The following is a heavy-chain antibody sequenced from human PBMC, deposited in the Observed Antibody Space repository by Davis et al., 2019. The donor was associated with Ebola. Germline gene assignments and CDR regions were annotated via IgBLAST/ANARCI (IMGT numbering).Heavy chain of an antibody. D-gene: IGHD3-10*01. V-gene: IGHV4-4*02. CDR1: GGSISSSNW. CDR2: IYHSGST. Sequence: MPSETLSLTCAVSGGSISSSNWWSWVRQPPGKGLEWIGEIYHSGSTNYNPSLKSRVTISVDKSKNQFSLKLSSVTAADTAVYYCARGMYKYGSGSYGNWFDPWGQGTLVTVSS. CDR3: ARGMYKYGSGSYGNWFDP. J-gene: IGHJ5*02.